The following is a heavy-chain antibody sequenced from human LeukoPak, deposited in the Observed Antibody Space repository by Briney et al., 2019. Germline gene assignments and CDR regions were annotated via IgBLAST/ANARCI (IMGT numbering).Heavy chain of an antibody. Sequence: ASVKVSCKASGYTFTGYYMHWVRQAPGQGLEWMGWINPNSGGTNYAQKFQGRVTMTRDTSISTAYMELSRLRSDDTAVYYCARDRSRILEWVTHYGMDVWGQGTTVTVSS. CDR3: ARDRSRILEWVTHYGMDV. D-gene: IGHD3-3*01. J-gene: IGHJ6*02. CDR1: GYTFTGYY. V-gene: IGHV1-2*02. CDR2: INPNSGGT.